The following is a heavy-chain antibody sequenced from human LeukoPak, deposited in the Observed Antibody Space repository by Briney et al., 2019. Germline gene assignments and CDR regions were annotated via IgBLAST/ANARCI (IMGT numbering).Heavy chain of an antibody. Sequence: GGSLRLSCAASGFTFSSYAMSWVRQAPGKGLEWVSAISGSGGSTYYADSVKGRFTISRDNSKNTLYLQMNSLRAEDTAVYYCAKDPYSSGWLNWFDPWGQGTLVTVSS. J-gene: IGHJ5*02. V-gene: IGHV3-23*01. CDR2: ISGSGGST. D-gene: IGHD6-19*01. CDR1: GFTFSSYA. CDR3: AKDPYSSGWLNWFDP.